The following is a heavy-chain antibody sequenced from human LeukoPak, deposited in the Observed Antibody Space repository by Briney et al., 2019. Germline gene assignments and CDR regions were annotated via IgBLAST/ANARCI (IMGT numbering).Heavy chain of an antibody. V-gene: IGHV3-30*19. CDR2: ISYDGSNK. CDR3: ARDIESGYNYYYYYMDV. J-gene: IGHJ6*03. D-gene: IGHD3-22*01. Sequence: GGSLRLSCAASGFTFNTYGMHWVRQAPGKGLEWVAVISYDGSNKYYADSVKGRFTISRDNSKNTLYLQMNSLRAEDTAVYYCARDIESGYNYYYYYMDVWGKGTTVTVSS. CDR1: GFTFNTYG.